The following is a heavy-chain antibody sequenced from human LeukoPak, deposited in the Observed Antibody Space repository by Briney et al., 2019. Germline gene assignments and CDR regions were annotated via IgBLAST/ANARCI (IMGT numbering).Heavy chain of an antibody. V-gene: IGHV4-59*08. Sequence: SETLSLTCTVSGGSISSYYWSWIRQPPGKGLEWIGYIYYSGSTNCNPSLKSRVTISVDTSKNQFSLKLSSVTAADTAVYYCARGRDIRCSGGSCQRDYYYYGMDVWGQGTTVTVSS. D-gene: IGHD2-15*01. CDR1: GGSISSYY. J-gene: IGHJ6*02. CDR3: ARGRDIRCSGGSCQRDYYYYGMDV. CDR2: IYYSGST.